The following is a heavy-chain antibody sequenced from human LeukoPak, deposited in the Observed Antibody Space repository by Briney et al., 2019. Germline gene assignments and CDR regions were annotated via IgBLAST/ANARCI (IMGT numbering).Heavy chain of an antibody. D-gene: IGHD3-16*01. CDR2: MNPNSGNT. CDR3: ASGPPGHAPGGYHYGMDV. V-gene: IGHV1-8*01. CDR1: GYTFTSYD. J-gene: IGHJ6*02. Sequence: ASVKVSCKASGYTFTSYDINWVRQATGQGLEWMGWMNPNSGNTGYAQKFQGRVTMTRNTSISTAYMELSSLRSEDTAVYYCASGPPGHAPGGYHYGMDVWGQGTTVTVSS.